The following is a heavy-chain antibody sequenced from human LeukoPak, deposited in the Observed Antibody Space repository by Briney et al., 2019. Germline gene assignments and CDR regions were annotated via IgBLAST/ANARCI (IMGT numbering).Heavy chain of an antibody. V-gene: IGHV3-48*01. Sequence: PGGSLRLSCAASGFTFSSYSMTWVRQAPGKGLEWVSYIGTSSSTIYYADSVKGRFTVSGDNAKNSLYLQMNSLRAEDTAVYYCARDRYYYGSGSHAYWGQGTLVTVSS. J-gene: IGHJ4*02. CDR2: IGTSSSTI. D-gene: IGHD3-10*01. CDR1: GFTFSSYS. CDR3: ARDRYYYGSGSHAY.